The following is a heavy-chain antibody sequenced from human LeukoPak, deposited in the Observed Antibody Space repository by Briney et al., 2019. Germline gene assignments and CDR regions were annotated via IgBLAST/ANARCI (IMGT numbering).Heavy chain of an antibody. V-gene: IGHV3-30*02. J-gene: IGHJ4*02. D-gene: IGHD4-17*01. CDR2: IRSDGSSK. CDR1: GFTFSSYG. Sequence: GGSLRLSCAATGFTFSSYGLHWVRQAPGKGLEWVALIRSDGSSKNYADSVKGRFTISRDTSKNTVYLQVNSLRAEDTAVYYCAKWSGDYPSYYLDYWGQGTLVTVSS. CDR3: AKWSGDYPSYYLDY.